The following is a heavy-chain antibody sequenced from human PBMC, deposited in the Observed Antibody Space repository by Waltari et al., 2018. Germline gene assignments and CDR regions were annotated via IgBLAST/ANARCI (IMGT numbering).Heavy chain of an antibody. J-gene: IGHJ6*03. Sequence: QVQLQESGPGLVKPSQTLSLSCTVSGGSISSGNFYWSWIRQPPGKGLEWIGYIYYSGSTYYHPSLKSRVTISLGTSKNQFSLILSSVTAADTAVYYCDRTLRTTVYYYYMDVWGKGTTVTVSS. D-gene: IGHD4-17*01. CDR1: GGSISSGNFY. V-gene: IGHV4-30-4*08. CDR2: IYYSGST. CDR3: DRTLRTTVYYYYMDV.